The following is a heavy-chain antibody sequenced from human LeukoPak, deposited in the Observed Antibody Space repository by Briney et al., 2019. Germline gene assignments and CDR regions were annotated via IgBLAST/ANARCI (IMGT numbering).Heavy chain of an antibody. CDR1: GYTFTGYY. J-gene: IGHJ6*03. CDR2: INPNSGGT. CDR3: ARDLWLAGPPFPYYYMDV. Sequence: ASVKVSCKASGYTFTGYYMHWVRQAPGQGLEWMGRINPNSGGTNYAQKFQGRVTMTRDTPISTAYMELSRLRSDDTAVYYCARDLWLAGPPFPYYYMDVWGKGTTVTVSS. D-gene: IGHD5-12*01. V-gene: IGHV1-2*06.